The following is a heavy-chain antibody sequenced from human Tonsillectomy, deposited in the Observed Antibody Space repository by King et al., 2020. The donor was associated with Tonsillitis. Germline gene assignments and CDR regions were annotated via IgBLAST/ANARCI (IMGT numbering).Heavy chain of an antibody. Sequence: VQLVESGGGLVQPGGSLRLSCAASGFTFSSYWMSWVRQAPGKGLEWMANIKQDGSAKYYVDSVKGRFTVSRDNTQNSLYLQINSLRAEDTAVYYCARGDCDGGTCYSIFFDCWGQGTLVTVSS. CDR2: IKQDGSAK. V-gene: IGHV3-7*04. D-gene: IGHD2-15*01. CDR3: ARGDCDGGTCYSIFFDC. CDR1: GFTFSSYW. J-gene: IGHJ4*02.